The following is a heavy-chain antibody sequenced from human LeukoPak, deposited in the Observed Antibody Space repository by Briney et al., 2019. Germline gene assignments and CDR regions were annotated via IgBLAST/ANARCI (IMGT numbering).Heavy chain of an antibody. CDR2: IYYTGST. CDR1: GDSITSYY. CDR3: ASSYFYDGNRYFDY. J-gene: IGHJ4*02. V-gene: IGHV4-59*08. Sequence: SETLSLTCNVSGDSITSYYRNWIRQPTGKGLEWMGYIYYTGSTNSNPSLKSRLTISLDTSKKHFSLKLSSVTAADTAIYYCASSYFYDGNRYFDYWGQGALVTVSS. D-gene: IGHD3-22*01.